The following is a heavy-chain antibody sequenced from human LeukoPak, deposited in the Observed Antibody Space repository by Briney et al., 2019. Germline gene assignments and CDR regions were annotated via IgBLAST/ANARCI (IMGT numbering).Heavy chain of an antibody. V-gene: IGHV4-30-2*01. CDR1: GGSISSGGYS. CDR2: IYHSGST. J-gene: IGHJ4*02. D-gene: IGHD3-10*01. CDR3: ARGEWLYGSGSPYFDY. Sequence: SETLSLTCAVSGGSISSGGYSWSWIRQPPGKGLEWIGYIYHSGSTYYNPSLKSRVTISVDRSKNQFSLKLSSVTAADTAVYYCARGEWLYGSGSPYFDYWGQGTLVTVSS.